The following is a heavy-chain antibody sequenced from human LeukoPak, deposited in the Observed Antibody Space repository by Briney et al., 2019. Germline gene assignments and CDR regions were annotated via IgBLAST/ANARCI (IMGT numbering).Heavy chain of an antibody. J-gene: IGHJ4*02. D-gene: IGHD3-22*01. CDR3: AKDSSYYDSSGYSFDY. CDR1: GFSFSNHG. CDR2: IWYDGSNK. V-gene: IGHV3-30*02. Sequence: GGSLRLSCAASGFSFSNHGIHWVRQAPGKGLEWVSLIWYDGSNKYYADSVKGRFTISRDDSKNTVYLQMNSLRAEDTAVYYCAKDSSYYDSSGYSFDYWGQGTLVTVSS.